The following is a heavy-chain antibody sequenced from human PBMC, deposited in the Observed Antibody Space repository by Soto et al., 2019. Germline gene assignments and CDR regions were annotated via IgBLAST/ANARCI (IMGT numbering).Heavy chain of an antibody. CDR3: ARELFGRSVWFDP. CDR1: GGSISSYY. CDR2: IYYSENT. V-gene: IGHV4-59*01. D-gene: IGHD3-10*01. Sequence: SETLSLTCTVSGGSISSYYWSWIRQPPGKGLEWIGTIYYSENTYYNPSLMSRVTISVDTSKNQFSLKLSSVTAADTAVYYCARELFGRSVWFDPWGQGTLVTVSS. J-gene: IGHJ5*02.